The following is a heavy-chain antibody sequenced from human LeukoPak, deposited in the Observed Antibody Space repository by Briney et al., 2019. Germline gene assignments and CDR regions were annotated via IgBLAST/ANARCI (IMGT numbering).Heavy chain of an antibody. V-gene: IGHV3-30*18. Sequence: GGSLRLSCAASGFTFSSYGMHWVRQAPGKGLEWVAVISYDGSNKYYADSVKGRFTISRDNSKNTLYLQMNSLRAEDTAVYYCAKANYYDSSGAVDGFDPWGQGTLVTVSS. J-gene: IGHJ5*02. D-gene: IGHD3-22*01. CDR2: ISYDGSNK. CDR3: AKANYYDSSGAVDGFDP. CDR1: GFTFSSYG.